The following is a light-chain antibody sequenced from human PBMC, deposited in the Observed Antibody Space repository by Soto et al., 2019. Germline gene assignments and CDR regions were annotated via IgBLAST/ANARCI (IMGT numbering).Light chain of an antibody. V-gene: IGKV3-20*01. CDR2: GAS. CDR3: QQYHNWPPIT. J-gene: IGKJ5*01. Sequence: PGERATLSCRASQSVSSSYLAWYQQKPGQAPRLLIYGASSRATGIPDRFSGSGSGTDFTLTISRLEPEDFAVYFCQQYHNWPPITFGQGTRLEIK. CDR1: QSVSSSY.